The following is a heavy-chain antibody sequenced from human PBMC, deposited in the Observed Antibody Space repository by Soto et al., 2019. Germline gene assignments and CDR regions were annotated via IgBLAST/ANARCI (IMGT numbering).Heavy chain of an antibody. CDR1: GFTFSSYS. V-gene: IGHV3-48*01. J-gene: IGHJ3*02. CDR2: ISSSSNTI. CDR3: ARENPTRGGGAFDI. D-gene: IGHD3-16*01. Sequence: EVQLVESGGGLVQPGGSLRLSCAASGFTFSSYSMNWVRQAPGKGLEWVSYISSSSNTIYYADSVKGRFTISRDNAKNSLYLQMNSLRAEDTAVYHRARENPTRGGGAFDIWGQGTMVTVSS.